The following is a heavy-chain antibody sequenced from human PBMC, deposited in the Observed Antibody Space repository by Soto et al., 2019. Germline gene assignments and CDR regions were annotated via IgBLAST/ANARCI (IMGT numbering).Heavy chain of an antibody. D-gene: IGHD3-22*01. CDR2: ISPNSGGT. V-gene: IGHV1-2*02. Sequence: ASVKVSCKASGYTFTGYYMHWVRQAPGQGLEWMGWISPNSGGTNYAQKFQGRVTMTRDTSISTAYMEPSRLRSDDTAVYYCARRYYDSSGYFDYWGQGTLVTVSS. CDR3: ARRYYDSSGYFDY. J-gene: IGHJ4*02. CDR1: GYTFTGYY.